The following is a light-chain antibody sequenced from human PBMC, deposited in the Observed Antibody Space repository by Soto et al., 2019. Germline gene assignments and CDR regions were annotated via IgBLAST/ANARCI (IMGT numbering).Light chain of an antibody. CDR1: SSNIGAGYD. Sequence: QSVLTQPPSVSGAPGQRVTISCTGSSSNIGAGYDVHWYQQLPGTAPKLLIYGNSNRPSAVPDRFSGSKSGTPASLAITGLQAEDEADYYCQSYDRSLSGSVFGGGTKLTVL. J-gene: IGLJ2*01. CDR2: GNS. CDR3: QSYDRSLSGSV. V-gene: IGLV1-40*01.